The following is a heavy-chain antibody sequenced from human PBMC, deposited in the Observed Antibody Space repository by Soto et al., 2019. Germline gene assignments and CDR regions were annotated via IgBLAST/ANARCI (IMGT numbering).Heavy chain of an antibody. J-gene: IGHJ4*02. CDR2: INHSGST. CDR1: GGSFSGYY. CDR3: AILGIVDY. V-gene: IGHV4-34*01. Sequence: PSETLSLTCAVSGGSFSGYYWSWIRQPPGKGLEWIGEINHSGSTNYNPSLKSRVTISVDTSKNQFSLKLSSVTAADTAVYYCAILGIVDYWGQGTLVTVSS.